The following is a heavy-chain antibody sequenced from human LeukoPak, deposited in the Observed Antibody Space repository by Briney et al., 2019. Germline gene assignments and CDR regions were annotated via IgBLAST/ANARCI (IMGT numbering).Heavy chain of an antibody. J-gene: IGHJ3*02. CDR2: INHSGST. Sequence: SETLSLTCAVYGGSFSGYYWSWIRQPPGKRLEWIGEINHSGSTNYNPSLKSRVTISVDTSKNQFSLKLSSVTAADTAVYYCARGHRGLHAFDIWGQGTMVTVSS. V-gene: IGHV4-34*01. CDR1: GGSFSGYY. D-gene: IGHD5/OR15-5a*01. CDR3: ARGHRGLHAFDI.